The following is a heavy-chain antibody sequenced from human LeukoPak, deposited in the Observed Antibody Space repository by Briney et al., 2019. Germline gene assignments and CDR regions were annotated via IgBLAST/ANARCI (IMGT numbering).Heavy chain of an antibody. J-gene: IGHJ4*02. CDR1: GGSISSYH. CDR3: ARAGGESNYGFDY. CDR2: IHYSGSA. D-gene: IGHD4-11*01. Sequence: SETLSLTCTVSGGSISSYHWIWIRQPPGKGLEWIGYIHYSGSANYNPSLKSRVTTSVDTSKKQFSLKLRSVTAADTAVYYCARAGGESNYGFDYWGQGTLVTVSS. V-gene: IGHV4-59*08.